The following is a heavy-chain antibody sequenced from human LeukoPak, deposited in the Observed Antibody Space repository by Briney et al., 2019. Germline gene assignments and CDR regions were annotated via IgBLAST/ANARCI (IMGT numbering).Heavy chain of an antibody. V-gene: IGHV4-39*07. Sequence: SETLSLTCTVSGGSISSSSYYWGWIRQPPGKGLEWIGSIYYSGSTYYNPSLKSRVTISVDTSKNQFSLKLSSVTAADTAVYYCARRGSSWAFDYWGQGTLVTVSS. J-gene: IGHJ4*02. CDR1: GGSISSSSYY. D-gene: IGHD6-13*01. CDR2: IYYSGST. CDR3: ARRGSSWAFDY.